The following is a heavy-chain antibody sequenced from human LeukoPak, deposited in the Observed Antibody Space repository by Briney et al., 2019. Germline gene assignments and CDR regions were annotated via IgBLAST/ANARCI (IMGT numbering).Heavy chain of an antibody. CDR2: ISGSGGST. CDR3: AKAPSSYSGYSPWGAFDI. D-gene: IGHD3-22*01. CDR1: GFTFSSYA. J-gene: IGHJ3*02. Sequence: PGGSLRLSCAASGFTFSSYAMSWVCQAPGKGLEWVSAISGSGGSTYYADSVKGRFTISRDNSKNTLYLQMNSLRAEDTAVYYCAKAPSSYSGYSPWGAFDIWGQGTMVTVSS. V-gene: IGHV3-23*01.